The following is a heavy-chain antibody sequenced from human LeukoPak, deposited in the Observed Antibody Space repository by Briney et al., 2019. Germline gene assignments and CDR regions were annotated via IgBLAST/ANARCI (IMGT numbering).Heavy chain of an antibody. J-gene: IGHJ4*02. CDR2: IYHSVST. Sequence: SEPLSLTCTVSGGSNSSYYWSWIRQPPGKGLEWIGYIYHSVSTNYNPSLKSRVTISVDTSKNQFSLNLSSVTAADTAIYYCARRIETYYYDTSGYYFGYYFDYWGQGTLVTVSS. D-gene: IGHD3-22*01. CDR1: GGSNSSYY. CDR3: ARRIETYYYDTSGYYFGYYFDY. V-gene: IGHV4-59*08.